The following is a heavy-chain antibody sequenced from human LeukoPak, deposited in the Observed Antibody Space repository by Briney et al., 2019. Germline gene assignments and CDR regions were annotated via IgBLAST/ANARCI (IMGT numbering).Heavy chain of an antibody. CDR3: ARVSCGGSCPYYYYMDV. CDR2: IYTSGST. CDR1: GGSISSYY. J-gene: IGHJ6*03. V-gene: IGHV4-4*07. D-gene: IGHD2-15*01. Sequence: KPSETLSLTCTVSGGSISSYYWSWIRQPAGKGLEWIGRIYTSGSTDYNPSLKSRVTMSVDTSKNQFSLKLSSVTAADTAVYYCARVSCGGSCPYYYYMDVWGKGTTVTVSS.